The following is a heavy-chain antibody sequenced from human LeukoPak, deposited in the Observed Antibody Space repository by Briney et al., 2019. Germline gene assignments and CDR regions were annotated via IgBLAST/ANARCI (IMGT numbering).Heavy chain of an antibody. V-gene: IGHV6-1*01. J-gene: IGHJ6*02. D-gene: IGHD3-22*01. CDR2: IYYRSKWNN. CDR1: GDPVPSNSAA. Sequence: SQTRSPTCAIFGDPVPSNSAAWNSSRQSPSRSLEWLGRIYYRSKWNNDYAVSVNSRITINPDTSKNQFSLLLNSVTPDDTAVDYCARAVYYYDSSGYYGVSYYGMDVWGQGTTVTVSS. CDR3: ARAVYYYDSSGYYGVSYYGMDV.